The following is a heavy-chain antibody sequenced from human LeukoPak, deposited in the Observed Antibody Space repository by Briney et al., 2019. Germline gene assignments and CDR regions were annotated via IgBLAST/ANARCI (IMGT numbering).Heavy chain of an antibody. D-gene: IGHD3-22*01. J-gene: IGHJ4*02. CDR3: ARGSEDSSGYCFDY. V-gene: IGHV4-31*03. CDR1: GGSISSGGYY. CDR2: IYYSGST. Sequence: SQTLSLPCTVSGGSISSGGYYWSWIRQHPGKGLEWIGYIYYSGSTYYNPSLKSRVTISVDTSKNQFSLKLSSVTAADTAVYYCARGSEDSSGYCFDYWGQGTLVTVSS.